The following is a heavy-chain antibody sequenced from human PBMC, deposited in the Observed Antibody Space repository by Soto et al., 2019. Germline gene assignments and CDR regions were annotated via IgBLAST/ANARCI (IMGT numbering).Heavy chain of an antibody. CDR1: GFTFSTYG. CDR3: AKGGGSYYRHPRIDH. CDR2: MSYDGSNK. V-gene: IGHV3-30*18. D-gene: IGHD2-15*01. J-gene: IGHJ4*02. Sequence: QVQLVESGGGVVQPGRSLRLSCAASGFTFSTYGMHWGRQAPGKGLEWVAVMSYDGSNKYYADSVRGRFTISRDNSKNTLYLQMNSLRVEDTAVYYCAKGGGSYYRHPRIDHWGQGTLLTVSS.